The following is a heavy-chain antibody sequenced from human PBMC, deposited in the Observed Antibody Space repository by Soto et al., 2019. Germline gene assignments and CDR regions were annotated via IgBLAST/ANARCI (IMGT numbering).Heavy chain of an antibody. V-gene: IGHV1-69*12. CDR1: GGTFSNSA. J-gene: IGHJ6*02. Sequence: QVQLEQSGAEVKKPGSSVKVSCKSSGGTFSNSAISWVRQAPGQGLEWMGGIMPIFRTPDYAQKCQGRVTIPADESTSTAYMELSGLRSDDTAFYYCARDKDRPQLGGNYYYILDVWGQGTTVTVSS. D-gene: IGHD3-3*02. CDR3: ARDKDRPQLGGNYYYILDV. CDR2: IMPIFRTP.